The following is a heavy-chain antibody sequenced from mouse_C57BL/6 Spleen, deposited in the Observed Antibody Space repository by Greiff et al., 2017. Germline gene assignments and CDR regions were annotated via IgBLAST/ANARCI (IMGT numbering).Heavy chain of an antibody. CDR3: ARKYYAMDY. J-gene: IGHJ4*01. V-gene: IGHV1-43*01. CDR1: GYSFTGYY. CDR2: INPSTGGT. Sequence: VQLQQSGPELVKPGASVKISCKASGYSFTGYYMHWVKQSSEKSLEWIGEINPSTGGTSYNQKFKGKATLTVDKSSSTAYMQLKSLTSEDSAVYYCARKYYAMDYWGQGTSVTVSS.